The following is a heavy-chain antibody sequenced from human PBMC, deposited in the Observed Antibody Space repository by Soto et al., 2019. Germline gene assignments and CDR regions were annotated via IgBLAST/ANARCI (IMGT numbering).Heavy chain of an antibody. CDR1: RGTFSSYA. Sequence: SVKVACMASRGTFSSYAISWVRQPPGQGLEWMGGIIPILGTATYAQKLQGRVTMTTDSSTATDLMDRRTGTADDTAVYYCARDSDPYSYYPRRSLDYSGQGTVVGVS. D-gene: IGHD5-18*01. J-gene: IGHJ4*02. V-gene: IGHV1-69*05. CDR3: ARDSDPYSYYPRRSLDY. CDR2: IIPILGTA.